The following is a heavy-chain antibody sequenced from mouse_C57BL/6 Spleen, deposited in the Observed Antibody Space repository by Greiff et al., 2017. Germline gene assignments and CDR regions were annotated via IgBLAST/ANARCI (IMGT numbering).Heavy chain of an antibody. CDR1: GYSFTDYY. J-gene: IGHJ3*01. V-gene: IGHV1-39*01. CDR2: INPNNGTT. CDR3: ASPSANRWFAY. D-gene: IGHD6-1*01. Sequence: EVQLQQSGPELVKPGASVKISCKASGYSFTDYYMNWVKQSNGKSLEWIGVINPNNGTTSYNQKFKGKATLTVDQSSSKAYMQLNSLTSEDSAVYYCASPSANRWFAYWGQGTLVTVSA.